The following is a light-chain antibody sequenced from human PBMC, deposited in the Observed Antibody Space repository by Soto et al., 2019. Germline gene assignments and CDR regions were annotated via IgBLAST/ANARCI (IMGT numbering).Light chain of an antibody. CDR3: QQSYSSPPGT. V-gene: IGKV1-39*01. CDR1: QSISSW. J-gene: IGKJ1*01. Sequence: GDRVTITCRASQSISSWLAWYQQKPGKAPKLLIYAASDLQSGVPSRFSGSGSGTDFTLTISSLQPEDFATYYCQQSYSSPPGTFGQGTKVDIK. CDR2: AAS.